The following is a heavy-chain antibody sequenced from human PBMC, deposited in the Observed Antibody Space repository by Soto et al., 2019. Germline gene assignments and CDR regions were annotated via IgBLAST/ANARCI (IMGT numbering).Heavy chain of an antibody. J-gene: IGHJ4*02. D-gene: IGHD6-19*01. Sequence: EGQLVESGGGLVKPGGSLTLSCAASGFAFRNVWMHWVRQAPGQGLEWVGRIKSKLDGETIDYAAPVKGRFTISRDDSKNMLYLQMNSLKTEATGVYYCTPLALKYNSDWYEFSDWGQGTLVTVSS. V-gene: IGHV3-15*07. CDR3: TPLALKYNSDWYEFSD. CDR2: IKSKLDGETI. CDR1: GFAFRNVW.